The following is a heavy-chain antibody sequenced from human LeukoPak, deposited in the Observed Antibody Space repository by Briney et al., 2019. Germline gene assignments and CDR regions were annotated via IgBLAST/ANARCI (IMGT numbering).Heavy chain of an antibody. CDR1: GFTFSSYS. V-gene: IGHV3-48*04. J-gene: IGHJ4*02. D-gene: IGHD2-15*01. Sequence: PGRSLRLSCAASGFTFSSYSMIWVRQAPGKGLEWASYISSRSSTIFYADSVKGRFTISRDNAKNSLYLQMNSLRAEDTAVYYCARGRGLFDYWGQGTLVTVSS. CDR2: ISSRSSTI. CDR3: ARGRGLFDY.